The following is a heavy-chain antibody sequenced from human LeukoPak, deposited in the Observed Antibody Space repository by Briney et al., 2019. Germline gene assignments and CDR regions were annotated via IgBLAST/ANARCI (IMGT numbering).Heavy chain of an antibody. CDR3: ARQAEGVLRYFDWSYYYYYMDV. V-gene: IGHV1-18*01. J-gene: IGHJ6*03. CDR1: GYTFTSYG. Sequence: GASVKVSCKASGYTFTSYGISWVRQAPGQGLEWMGWISAYNGNTNYAQKLQGRVTMTTDTSTSTAYMELRSLRSDDTAVYYCARQAEGVLRYFDWSYYYYYMDVWGKGTTVTISS. CDR2: ISAYNGNT. D-gene: IGHD3-9*01.